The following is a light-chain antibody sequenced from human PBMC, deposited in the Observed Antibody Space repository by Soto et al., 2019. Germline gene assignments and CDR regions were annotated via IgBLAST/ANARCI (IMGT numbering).Light chain of an antibody. CDR3: QQSYSAPRT. CDR2: GAS. V-gene: IGKV1-39*01. Sequence: DIQMTQSPSSLSASVGDRVSITCRASQRVSTYLNWYQQKPGKAPKLLIYGASTLQSGVPSRFSSSVSGTEFTLCISSLQPDDFATYYCQQSYSAPRTFGQGTKVEIK. CDR1: QRVSTY. J-gene: IGKJ1*01.